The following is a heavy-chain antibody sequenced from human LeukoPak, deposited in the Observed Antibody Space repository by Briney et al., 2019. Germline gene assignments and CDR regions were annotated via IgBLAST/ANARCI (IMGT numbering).Heavy chain of an antibody. CDR1: GFTFSSYE. CDR2: IGSSDSTT. V-gene: IGHV3-48*03. Sequence: GGSLRLSCVASGFTFSSYEMNWVRQAPGKGLEWLSYIGSSDSTTHYADSVKGRFTISRDNAKNSLYLQMNSLRAEDTAVYYCIRGGGDYYGSGTYYRNFDYWGQGTLVTVSS. D-gene: IGHD3-10*01. CDR3: IRGGGDYYGSGTYYRNFDY. J-gene: IGHJ4*02.